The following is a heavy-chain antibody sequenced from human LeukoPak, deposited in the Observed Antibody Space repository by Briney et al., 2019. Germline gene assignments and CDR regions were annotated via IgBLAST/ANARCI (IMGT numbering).Heavy chain of an antibody. J-gene: IGHJ4*02. V-gene: IGHV3-66*01. CDR2: IYGGSRT. D-gene: IGHD3-10*01. CDR1: GFTVSSNY. CDR3: ARSSWFGEEGFDS. Sequence: GALRLSCAASGFTVSSNYMSWVRQAPGKGLEWVSVIYGGSRTLCSDSVKGRFTISRGISKNTVYLQMSNLRAEDMAVYYCARSSWFGEEGFDSWGQGTLVTVSS.